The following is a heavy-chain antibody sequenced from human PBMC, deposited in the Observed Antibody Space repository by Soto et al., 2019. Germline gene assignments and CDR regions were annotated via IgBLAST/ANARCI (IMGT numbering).Heavy chain of an antibody. CDR2: IYPGDSDT. D-gene: IGHD3-22*01. V-gene: IGHV5-51*01. Sequence: GEALKISCKGSGYSFTSYWIGWVRQMPGKGLEWMGIIYPGDSDTRYGPSFQGQVTISADKSISTAYLQWSSLKASDTAMYYCARPGSIDSSAYIGPVXWGQGTLVTLSX. CDR3: ARPGSIDSSAYIGPVX. J-gene: IGHJ4*02. CDR1: GYSFTSYW.